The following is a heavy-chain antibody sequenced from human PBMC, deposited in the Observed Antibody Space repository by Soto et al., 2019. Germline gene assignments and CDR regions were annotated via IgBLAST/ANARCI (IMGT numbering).Heavy chain of an antibody. V-gene: IGHV3-33*01. Sequence: GGSLRLSCTTSGFTFSAFALHWVRQAPGKGLEWVAILWPDGSDKYYADSVKGRFTISSDNSKNTLSLQMNSLRADDTAVYYCVRGSSCSNGVRYNLGWFGPWGQGTLVTV. CDR2: LWPDGSDK. CDR3: VRGSSCSNGVRYNLGWFGP. CDR1: GFTFSAFA. J-gene: IGHJ5*02. D-gene: IGHD2-8*01.